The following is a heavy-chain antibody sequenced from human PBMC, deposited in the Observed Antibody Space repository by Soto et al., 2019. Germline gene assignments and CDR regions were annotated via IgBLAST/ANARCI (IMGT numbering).Heavy chain of an antibody. Sequence: QITLKESGPTLVKPTQTLTLTCTFSGFSLTADGVGVGWIRQPPGKALEWLALIYWDDDQRYSPSLKTRLTITKETSKNQVVLTMTNMDPVDTGTYYCAHAYGGTSWPNDAFDVWGQGTGVTVSS. CDR1: GFSLTADGVG. CDR2: IYWDDDQ. J-gene: IGHJ3*01. CDR3: AHAYGGTSWPNDAFDV. D-gene: IGHD2-21*01. V-gene: IGHV2-5*02.